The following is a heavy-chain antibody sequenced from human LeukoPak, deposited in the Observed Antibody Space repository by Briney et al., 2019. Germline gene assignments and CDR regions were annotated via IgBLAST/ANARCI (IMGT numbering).Heavy chain of an antibody. D-gene: IGHD3-3*01. CDR1: GFTFSSYS. CDR3: VRSPSGYYY. Sequence: GGTLRLSCAASGFTFSSYSMNWVRQAPGKGLEWVSSISGSSSYIYYADSVRGRFIISRDNAKNSLYLQMNSLRAEDTAVYYCVRSPSGYYYWGQGTLVTVSS. CDR2: ISGSSSYI. V-gene: IGHV3-21*04. J-gene: IGHJ4*02.